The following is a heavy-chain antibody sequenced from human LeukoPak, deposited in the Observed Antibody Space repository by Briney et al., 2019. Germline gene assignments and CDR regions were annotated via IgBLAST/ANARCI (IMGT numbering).Heavy chain of an antibody. D-gene: IGHD1-26*01. J-gene: IGHJ5*02. CDR1: GGSISSSSYY. CDR2: IYYSGST. Sequence: SETLSLTCSVSGGSISSSSYYWGWIRQPPGKGLEWIGSIYYSGSTYYNPSLKSRVTISVDTSKNQLSLKLSSLTAADTAVYYCARHEYSGSYYGLSWFDPWGQGTLVTVSS. V-gene: IGHV4-39*01. CDR3: ARHEYSGSYYGLSWFDP.